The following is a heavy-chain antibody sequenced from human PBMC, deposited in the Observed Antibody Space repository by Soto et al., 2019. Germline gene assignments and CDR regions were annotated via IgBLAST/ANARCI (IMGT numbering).Heavy chain of an antibody. CDR2: IYYSGTT. Sequence: SETLSLTCTVSGGSISSSAYYWGWVRQPPGKGLEWIGSIYYSGTTYYNPSLKSRVTIFVDTSKNQFTLNLSSVTAADTAVYYCARHVYGDYGAFDIWGQGTVVTVSS. CDR3: ARHVYGDYGAFDI. CDR1: GGSISSSAYY. D-gene: IGHD4-17*01. J-gene: IGHJ3*02. V-gene: IGHV4-39*01.